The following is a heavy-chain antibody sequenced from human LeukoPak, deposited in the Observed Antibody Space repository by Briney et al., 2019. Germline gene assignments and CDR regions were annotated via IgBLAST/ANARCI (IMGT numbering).Heavy chain of an antibody. CDR3: AKAYCGGDCYSYGVDV. Sequence: PGGSLRLSCVASGFTFSNYEMNWVRQAPGKGLEWVSYISGHSSSIYYADSVKGRFTFSRDNSKNTLSLQMNSLRAEDTALYYCAKAYCGGDCYSYGVDVWGQGTTVTVSS. J-gene: IGHJ6*02. CDR2: ISGHSSSI. V-gene: IGHV3-48*03. CDR1: GFTFSNYE. D-gene: IGHD2-21*02.